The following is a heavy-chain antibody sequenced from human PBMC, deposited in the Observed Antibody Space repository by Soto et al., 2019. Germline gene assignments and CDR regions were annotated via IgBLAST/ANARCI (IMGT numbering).Heavy chain of an antibody. Sequence: PLRLTCAASGFTFSSYGMHWVRHAPGKGLEWVAVISYDGSNKYYADSVKGRFTISRDKSKNTVYLQMNSLRAEDTAVYYCAKGGAARPDYWGQGTRVTVSS. CDR3: AKGGAARPDY. J-gene: IGHJ4*02. D-gene: IGHD6-6*01. V-gene: IGHV3-30*18. CDR1: GFTFSSYG. CDR2: ISYDGSNK.